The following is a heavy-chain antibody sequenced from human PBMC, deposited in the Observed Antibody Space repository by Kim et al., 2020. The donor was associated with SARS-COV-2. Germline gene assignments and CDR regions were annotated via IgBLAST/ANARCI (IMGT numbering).Heavy chain of an antibody. CDR2: IYSGGST. D-gene: IGHD3-22*01. CDR1: GFTVSSNY. Sequence: GGSLRLSCAASGFTVSSNYMSWVRQAPGKGLEWVSVIYSGGSTYYADSVKGRFTISRDNSKNTLYLQMNSLRAEDTAVYYCAATYYYDSSGYYFGYYYYGMDVWGQGTTVTVSS. J-gene: IGHJ6*02. V-gene: IGHV3-66*01. CDR3: AATYYYDSSGYYFGYYYYGMDV.